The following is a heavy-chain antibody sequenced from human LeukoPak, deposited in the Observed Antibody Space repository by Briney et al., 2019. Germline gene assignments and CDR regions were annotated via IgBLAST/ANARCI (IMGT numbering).Heavy chain of an antibody. J-gene: IGHJ4*02. CDR1: GFTVSSNY. V-gene: IGHV3-66*01. Sequence: GGSLRLSCAASGFTVSSNYMSWVRQSPGKGLEWVSVIYSGGSTYYADSVKGRFTISRDNSKNTLYLQINSLRAEDTAVYYCARDLNDYVTDYWGQGTLVTVSS. CDR2: IYSGGST. CDR3: ARDLNDYVTDY. D-gene: IGHD3-16*01.